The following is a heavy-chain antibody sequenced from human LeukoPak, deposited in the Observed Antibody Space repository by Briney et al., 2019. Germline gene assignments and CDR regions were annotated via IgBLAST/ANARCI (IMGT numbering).Heavy chain of an antibody. Sequence: ASVKVSCKAPGYIFRNYGINWVRQAPGQGLEWMGWISGYNGNTNYAQKFQGRVTLTMDTSISTTYMEMSSPRSDDTAVYYCVRAVVGSGRDYLYYFDNWGQGTLVTVPS. CDR1: GYIFRNYG. D-gene: IGHD3-10*01. J-gene: IGHJ4*02. CDR2: ISGYNGNT. V-gene: IGHV1-18*01. CDR3: VRAVVGSGRDYLYYFDN.